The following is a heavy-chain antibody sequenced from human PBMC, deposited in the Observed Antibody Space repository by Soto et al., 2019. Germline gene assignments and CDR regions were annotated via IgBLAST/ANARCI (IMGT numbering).Heavy chain of an antibody. D-gene: IGHD3-16*02. CDR2: ISTDGTNQ. CDR3: AVGGGDLSLTPFDY. V-gene: IGHV3-30-3*01. Sequence: QVHLVESGGGVVQPGRSLRLSCVASGFNFKAYGMHWVRQAPGKGLEWVAVISTDGTNQHHADSVKGRFTISRDNFKNTLYLQMNSLRPEDTAVYFCAVGGGDLSLTPFDYWGQGTLVTVSS. CDR1: GFNFKAYG. J-gene: IGHJ4*02.